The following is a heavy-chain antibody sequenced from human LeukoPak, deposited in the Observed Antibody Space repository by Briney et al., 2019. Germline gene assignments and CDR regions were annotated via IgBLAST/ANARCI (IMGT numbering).Heavy chain of an antibody. CDR1: GFIFSSYA. Sequence: GGSLRLSCAASGFIFSSYAMDWVRQAPGKGLAWVASISYDGTSKYYADSVKGRFTTSRDDSKNTLYLQMNSLRTEDTAVYYCATSISVAENAFDIWGQGTMVTVSS. CDR2: ISYDGTSK. CDR3: ATSISVAENAFDI. J-gene: IGHJ3*02. V-gene: IGHV3-30*04. D-gene: IGHD6-19*01.